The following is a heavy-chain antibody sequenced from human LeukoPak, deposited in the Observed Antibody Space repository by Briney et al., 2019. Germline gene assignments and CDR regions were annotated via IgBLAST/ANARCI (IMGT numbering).Heavy chain of an antibody. Sequence: SQTPSLTCTVSGGSISSDSYYWSWIRQPAGKGLEWIGRIYTSGSTNYNPSLKSRVTISVDTSKNQFSLKLSSVIAADTAVYYCARDFSLWGRGTLVTVSS. CDR1: GGSISSDSYY. CDR3: ARDFSL. CDR2: IYTSGST. J-gene: IGHJ2*01. V-gene: IGHV4-61*02.